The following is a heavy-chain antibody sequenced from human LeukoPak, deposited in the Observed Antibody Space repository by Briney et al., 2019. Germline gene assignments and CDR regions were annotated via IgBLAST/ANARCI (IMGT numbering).Heavy chain of an antibody. CDR2: INPNSGGT. D-gene: IGHD2-2*01. V-gene: IGHV1-2*02. CDR1: GYTFTGYY. Sequence: ASVKVSCKASGYTFTGYYLHWVRQAPGQGLEWMGWINPNSGGTNAAQKFQGRLTITRDTSISTAYMELRRLRSDDAAVYYCARSVVVIPAATLDRYYFDYWGQGTLVTVSS. J-gene: IGHJ4*02. CDR3: ARSVVVIPAATLDRYYFDY.